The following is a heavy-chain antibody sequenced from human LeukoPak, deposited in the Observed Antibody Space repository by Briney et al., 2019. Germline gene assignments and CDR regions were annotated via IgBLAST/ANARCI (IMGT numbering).Heavy chain of an antibody. CDR2: ISSSGSTI. V-gene: IGHV3-48*04. Sequence: GGSLRLSCAASGFTFSSYAMSWVRQAPGKGLEWVSYISSSGSTIYYADSVKGRFTISRDNAKNSLYLQMNSLRAEDTAVYYCARDRAVRAFDYWGQGTLVTVSS. CDR3: ARDRAVRAFDY. D-gene: IGHD6-19*01. CDR1: GFTFSSYA. J-gene: IGHJ4*02.